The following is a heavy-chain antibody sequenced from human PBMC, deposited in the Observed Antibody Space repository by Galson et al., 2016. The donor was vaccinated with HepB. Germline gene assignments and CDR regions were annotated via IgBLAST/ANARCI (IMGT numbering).Heavy chain of an antibody. V-gene: IGHV1-24*01. D-gene: IGHD3-3*01. J-gene: IGHJ4*02. CDR3: VTGPLLRF. CDR1: GYTLSELS. CDR2: IDPEDGET. Sequence: SVKVSCKVSGYTLSELSMHWVRQAPGKGLELMGGIDPEDGETIYAQKFQGRVTMTEDTSTDTAYMELSSLRSDDTAVYYCVTGPLLRFWGQGTLVTVSS.